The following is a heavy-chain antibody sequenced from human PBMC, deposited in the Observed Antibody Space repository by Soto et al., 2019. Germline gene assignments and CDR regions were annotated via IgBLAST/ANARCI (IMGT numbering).Heavy chain of an antibody. CDR2: IYYSGST. CDR3: ARVLRMAARPVDY. D-gene: IGHD6-6*01. J-gene: IGHJ4*02. Sequence: SETLSLTYPFSGGSISSGGYYWSWIRQHPGKGLEWIGYIYYSGSTYYNPSLKSRVTISVDTSKNQFSLKLSSVTAADTAVYYCARVLRMAARPVDYWGQGTLVTVSS. CDR1: GGSISSGGYY. V-gene: IGHV4-31*03.